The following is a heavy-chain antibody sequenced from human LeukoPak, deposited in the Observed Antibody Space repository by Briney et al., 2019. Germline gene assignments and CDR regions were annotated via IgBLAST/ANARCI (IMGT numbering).Heavy chain of an antibody. CDR3: AKDRSSGSGWPPFDY. J-gene: IGHJ4*02. CDR1: GFTFSSYA. Sequence: PGGSLTLACAASGFTFSSYAMSWVRQAPGMGLEWVSAISGSGGSTYYADSVKGRFTISRDNSKNTLYLQMNSLRAEDTAVYYCAKDRSSGSGWPPFDYWGQGTLVTVSS. V-gene: IGHV3-23*01. CDR2: ISGSGGST. D-gene: IGHD6-19*01.